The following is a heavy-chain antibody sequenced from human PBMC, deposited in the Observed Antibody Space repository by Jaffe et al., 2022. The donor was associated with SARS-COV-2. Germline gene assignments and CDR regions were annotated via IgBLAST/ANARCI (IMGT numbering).Heavy chain of an antibody. V-gene: IGHV1-2*06. J-gene: IGHJ4*02. D-gene: IGHD6-19*01. CDR1: GYTFTGYY. CDR3: AREKQWLVQGEEFDY. CDR2: INPNSGGT. Sequence: QVQLVQSGAEVKKPGASVKVSCKASGYTFTGYYMHWVRQAPGQGLEWMGRINPNSGGTNYAQKFQGRVTMTRDTSISTAYMELSRLRSDDTAVYYCAREKQWLVQGEEFDYWGQGTLVTVSS.